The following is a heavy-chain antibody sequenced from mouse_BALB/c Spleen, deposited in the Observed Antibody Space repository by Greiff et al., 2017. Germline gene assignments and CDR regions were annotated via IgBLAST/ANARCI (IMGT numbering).Heavy chain of an antibody. Sequence: VQLQQPGAELVKPGASVKLSCKASGYTFTSYYMYWVKQRPGQGLEWIGGINPSNGGTNFNEKFKSKATLTVDKSSSTAYMQLSSLTSEDSAVYDCTLRRGWYFDVWGAGTTVTVSS. CDR3: TLRRGWYFDV. CDR1: GYTFTSYY. CDR2: INPSNGGT. D-gene: IGHD2-12*01. J-gene: IGHJ1*01. V-gene: IGHV1S81*02.